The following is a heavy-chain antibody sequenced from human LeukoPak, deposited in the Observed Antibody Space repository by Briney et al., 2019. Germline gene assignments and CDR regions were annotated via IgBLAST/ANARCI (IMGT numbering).Heavy chain of an antibody. Sequence: GGSLRLSCAASGFTFSSHAMSWVRQAPGKGLEWVSAISGSGGSTYYADSVKGRFTISRDNSKNTLYLQMNTLRAEDTAVYYCAKDPDRYFDWLLSPFDYWGQGTLVTVSS. J-gene: IGHJ4*02. CDR2: ISGSGGST. V-gene: IGHV3-23*01. CDR1: GFTFSSHA. CDR3: AKDPDRYFDWLLSPFDY. D-gene: IGHD3-9*01.